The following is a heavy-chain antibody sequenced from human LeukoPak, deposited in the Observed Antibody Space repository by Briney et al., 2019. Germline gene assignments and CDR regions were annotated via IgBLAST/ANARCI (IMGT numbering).Heavy chain of an antibody. V-gene: IGHV4-39*01. CDR2: VYYNGNT. D-gene: IGHD6-19*01. CDR3: ARLTALAGHRGAFDI. CDR1: GGPIGGHTFY. J-gene: IGHJ3*02. Sequence: SETLSLTCNVSGGPIGGHTFYWDWIRQPPGKGLEWIATVYYNGNTFYNPSLRSRVAISIEMSKSQFSLHLSSVTAADTAVYYCARLTALAGHRGAFDIWGPGTLVTVSS.